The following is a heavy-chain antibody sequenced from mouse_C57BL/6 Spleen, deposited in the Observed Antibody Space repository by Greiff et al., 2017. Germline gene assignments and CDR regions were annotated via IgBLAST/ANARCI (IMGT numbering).Heavy chain of an antibody. CDR1: GYTFTSYW. D-gene: IGHD3-3*01. Sequence: QVQLQQPGAELVRPGSSVKLSCKASGYTFTSYWMDWVKQRPGRGLEWIGNIHPSDSVTHYNQKFKDTATLPVDKSSSTAYMQLSSLTSGASAVYYCARERGQPFACWGQGTLVTVSA. CDR2: IHPSDSVT. V-gene: IGHV1-61*01. CDR3: ARERGQPFAC. J-gene: IGHJ3*01.